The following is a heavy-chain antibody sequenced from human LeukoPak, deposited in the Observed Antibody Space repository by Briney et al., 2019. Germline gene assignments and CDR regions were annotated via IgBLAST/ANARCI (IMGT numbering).Heavy chain of an antibody. V-gene: IGHV4-59*01. CDR2: MLDSVST. CDR3: ATITRRSLYGYFDF. Sequence: PSETLSLTCTVSGGSISSYYWSWIRQPPGKGLEWIAYMLDSVSTNYNPSLKSRLTLSADTSKNQFSLRLSSVTAADAAVYYCATITRRSLYGYFDFWGQGIKVTVSS. J-gene: IGHJ4*02. D-gene: IGHD3-3*01. CDR1: GGSISSYY.